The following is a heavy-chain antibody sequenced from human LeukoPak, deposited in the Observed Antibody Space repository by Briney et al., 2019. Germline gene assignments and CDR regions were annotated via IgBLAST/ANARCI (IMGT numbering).Heavy chain of an antibody. Sequence: AGGSLRLSCAASGFTFSSYGMHWVRQAPGKGLEWVAVIWYDGSNKYYADSVKGRFTISRDNSKNTLYLQMNSLRAEDTAVYYCARAPYYYGSGSFWLDYWGQGTLVTVSS. D-gene: IGHD3-10*01. CDR1: GFTFSSYG. CDR3: ARAPYYYGSGSFWLDY. J-gene: IGHJ4*02. V-gene: IGHV3-33*01. CDR2: IWYDGSNK.